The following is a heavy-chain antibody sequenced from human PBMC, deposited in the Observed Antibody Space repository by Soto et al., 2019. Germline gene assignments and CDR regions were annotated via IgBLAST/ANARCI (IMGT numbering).Heavy chain of an antibody. CDR3: ARELTGIAAIRGYYYYGMDV. CDR1: GYTFTSYG. V-gene: IGHV1-18*01. J-gene: IGHJ6*02. Sequence: QVQLVQSGAEVKKPGASVKVSCKASGYTFTSYGISWVRQAPGQRLEWMGWISANNGNTNYAQKLQGRVTMTTDTSTSTAYMELRSLRADDTAVYYCARELTGIAAIRGYYYYGMDVWGQGTTVTVSS. CDR2: ISANNGNT. D-gene: IGHD6-13*01.